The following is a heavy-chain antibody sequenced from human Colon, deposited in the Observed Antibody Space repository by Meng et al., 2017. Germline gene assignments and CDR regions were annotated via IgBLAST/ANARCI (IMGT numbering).Heavy chain of an antibody. D-gene: IGHD1-14*01. Sequence: QAQLQEPGPGLVRPSETLSLTCTVSGGSVSSGTYYWSWIRQPPGKGLEWIGCIYYSGTTNYNPSLKSRVTISVDTSKNQFSLKLSSVTPADTAVYFCARDRVPGKYWGQGTLVTVSS. J-gene: IGHJ4*02. CDR1: GGSVSSGTYY. CDR3: ARDRVPGKY. CDR2: IYYSGTT. V-gene: IGHV4-61*01.